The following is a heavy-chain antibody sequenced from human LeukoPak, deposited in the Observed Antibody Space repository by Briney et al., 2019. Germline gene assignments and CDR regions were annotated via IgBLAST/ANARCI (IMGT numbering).Heavy chain of an antibody. CDR3: ARLSVIVGAALEYYYYYMDV. CDR2: INYSGST. Sequence: PSETLSLTCAVYGGSFGDYYWSWIRQPPGKGLEWIGEINYSGSTNYNPSLKSRLSVLVDRSKKQFSLNLNSMTAADTAVYYCARLSVIVGAALEYYYYYMDVWGQGTTVTVSS. CDR1: GGSFGDYY. V-gene: IGHV4-34*01. D-gene: IGHD1-26*01. J-gene: IGHJ6*03.